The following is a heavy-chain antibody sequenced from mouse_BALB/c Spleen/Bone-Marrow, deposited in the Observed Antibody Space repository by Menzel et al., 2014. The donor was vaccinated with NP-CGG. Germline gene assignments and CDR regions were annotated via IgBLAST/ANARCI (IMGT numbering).Heavy chain of an antibody. J-gene: IGHJ3*01. CDR1: GFTFSSFG. D-gene: IGHD2-1*01. CDR3: ARGVNYVLFAY. V-gene: IGHV5-17*02. CDR2: ISGGSSNI. Sequence: EVKLVESGGGLVQPGGSRKLSCAASGFTFSSFGMHWVRQAPEKGLEWVAYISGGSSNIYYAGRVKGRFTISRGKTTNSLFLKMRSLRSEDTAMYCCARGVNYVLFAYWGQVILVTVS.